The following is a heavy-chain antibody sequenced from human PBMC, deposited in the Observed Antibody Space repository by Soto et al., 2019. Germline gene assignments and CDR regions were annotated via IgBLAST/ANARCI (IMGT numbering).Heavy chain of an antibody. Sequence: SETLSLTCTVSGGSISSGGYYWSWIRQHPGKGLEWIGYIYYSGSTYFNPSLKSRVTISVDTSKNQFSLKLSSVTAADTAVYYCAREPNVLSGVRALGGMDVWGQGTTVTVSS. D-gene: IGHD3-10*01. CDR2: IYYSGST. CDR3: AREPNVLSGVRALGGMDV. J-gene: IGHJ6*02. CDR1: GGSISSGGYY. V-gene: IGHV4-31*03.